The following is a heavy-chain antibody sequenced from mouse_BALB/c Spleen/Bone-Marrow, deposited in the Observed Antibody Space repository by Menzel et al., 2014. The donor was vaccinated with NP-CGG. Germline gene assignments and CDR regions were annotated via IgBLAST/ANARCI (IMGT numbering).Heavy chain of an antibody. D-gene: IGHD2-2*01. CDR2: IDPANGNT. CDR1: GFNIKDTY. J-gene: IGHJ2*01. V-gene: IGHV14-3*02. Sequence: EVKLMESGAELVKPGASVKLSCTASGFNIKDTYMHWVKQRPEQGLEWIGRIDPANGNTKYDPKFQGKASITADTSSNTANLQLSSLTSEDTAVYYCASYVYGYYFDYWGQGTTLTVSS. CDR3: ASYVYGYYFDY.